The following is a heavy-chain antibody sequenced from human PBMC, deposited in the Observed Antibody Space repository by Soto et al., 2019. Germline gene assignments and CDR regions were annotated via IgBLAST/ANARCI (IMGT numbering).Heavy chain of an antibody. Sequence: ASVKVSFKASGYSFTGYHLHWVRQAPGQGLEWMGWIYPDSGGTNYAPKFRGWVTMTRDTCIRTAYMELSGLKSDDTAVYFCVRAETFYPGNTFDYWGQGALVTVSS. V-gene: IGHV1-2*04. CDR2: IYPDSGGT. CDR3: VRAETFYPGNTFDY. D-gene: IGHD1-1*01. CDR1: GYSFTGYH. J-gene: IGHJ4*02.